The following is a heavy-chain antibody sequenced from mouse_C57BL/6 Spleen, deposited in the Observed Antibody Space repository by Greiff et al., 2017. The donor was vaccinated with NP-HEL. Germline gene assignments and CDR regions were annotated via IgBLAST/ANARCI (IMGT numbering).Heavy chain of an antibody. CDR2: INPSTGGT. V-gene: IGHV1-42*01. D-gene: IGHD1-1*01. CDR3: ARQLRDY. CDR1: GYSFTGYY. J-gene: IGHJ2*01. Sequence: EVKLQESGPELVKPGASVKISCKASGYSFTGYYMNWVKQSPEKSLEWIGEINPSTGGTTYNQKFKAKATLTVDKSSSTAYMQLKSLTSEDSAVYYCARQLRDYWGQGTTLTVSS.